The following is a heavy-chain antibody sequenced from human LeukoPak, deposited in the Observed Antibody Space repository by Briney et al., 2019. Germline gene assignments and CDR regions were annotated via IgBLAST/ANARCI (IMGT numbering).Heavy chain of an antibody. J-gene: IGHJ6*02. CDR2: IIPIFGTA. CDR1: GGTFSSYA. V-gene: IGHV1-69*01. D-gene: IGHD1-26*01. Sequence: ASVKVSCKASGGTFSSYAISWVRQAPGQGLEWMGGIIPIFGTANYAQKFQGRVTITADESTSTAYMELSSLRSGDTAVYYCVSGIVGGHYYYYGMDVWGQGTTVTVSS. CDR3: VSGIVGGHYYYYGMDV.